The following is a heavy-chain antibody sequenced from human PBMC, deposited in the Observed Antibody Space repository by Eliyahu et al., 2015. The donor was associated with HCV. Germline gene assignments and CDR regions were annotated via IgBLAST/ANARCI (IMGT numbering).Heavy chain of an antibody. Sequence: QVQLVQSGAEVKKSGSSVKVSCKASGGTFSSYAISWVRQAPGQGLEWMGRIIPILGIANYAQKFQGRVTLTADKSTSTAYMYLSSLRSEDTAVYYCARDPPYSSRGYSGHWYFDLWGRGTLVTVSS. CDR3: ARDPPYSSRGYSGHWYFDL. CDR1: GGTFSSYA. V-gene: IGHV1-69*04. J-gene: IGHJ2*01. CDR2: IIPILGIA. D-gene: IGHD6-13*01.